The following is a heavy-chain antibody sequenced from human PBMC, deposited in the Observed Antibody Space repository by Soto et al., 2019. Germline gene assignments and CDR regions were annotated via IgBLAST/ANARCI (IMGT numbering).Heavy chain of an antibody. CDR3: ARHKAFYYDSSGA. Sequence: TXESLKISGKGSGYSFTSYWISLVRQMPAKGLEWMGRIDPSDSYANYSPSFQGHVTFSADKSISTAYLQWSSLRASDTAMYYCARHKAFYYDSSGAWGQGTLVTVSS. D-gene: IGHD3-22*01. J-gene: IGHJ5*02. CDR1: GYSFTSYW. V-gene: IGHV5-10-1*01. CDR2: IDPSDSYA.